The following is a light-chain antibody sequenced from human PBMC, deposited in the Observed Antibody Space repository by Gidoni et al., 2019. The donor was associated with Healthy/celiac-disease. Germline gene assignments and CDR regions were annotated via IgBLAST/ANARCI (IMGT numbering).Light chain of an antibody. CDR1: QSVLYSSNNKHY. Sequence: DIVLPHSPDSLPGSLGECATINCKSSQSVLYSSNNKHYLAWYQQKPGQPPKLLIYWASTRESGVHDRFRGSGSGTDFTLTISSLQAEDVAVYYCQQYYSTPQTFGQXTRLEIK. CDR2: WAS. CDR3: QQYYSTPQT. V-gene: IGKV4-1*01. J-gene: IGKJ5*01.